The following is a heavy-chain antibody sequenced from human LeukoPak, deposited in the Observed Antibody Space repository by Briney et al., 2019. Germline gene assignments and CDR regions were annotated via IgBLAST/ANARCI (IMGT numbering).Heavy chain of an antibody. J-gene: IGHJ6*02. CDR2: IYYSGST. V-gene: IGHV4-31*03. Sequence: PSETLSLTCTVSGGSISSGGYYWSWIRQHPGKGLEWIGYIYYSGSTYYNPSLKSRVTISVDTSKNQFSLKLSSVTAADTAVYYCARDSKAAGTRGSYYYGMDVWGQGTTVTVSS. CDR1: GGSISSGGYY. D-gene: IGHD6-13*01. CDR3: ARDSKAAGTRGSYYYGMDV.